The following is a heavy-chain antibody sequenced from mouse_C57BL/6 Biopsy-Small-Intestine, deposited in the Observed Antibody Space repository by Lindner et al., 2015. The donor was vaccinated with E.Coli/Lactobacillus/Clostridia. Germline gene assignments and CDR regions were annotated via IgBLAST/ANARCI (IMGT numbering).Heavy chain of an antibody. CDR2: FDPGSGNK. J-gene: IGHJ3*01. CDR3: ARHEEGRWFAY. Sequence: VQLQESGAELVKPGASVKLSCKASGYTFTEYSIHWAKQRSGQGLEWIGWFDPGSGNKKYNEKFKDKATLTADKSSSTVCMELSRLTSEDSAVYFCARHEEGRWFAYWGQGTLVTVSA. V-gene: IGHV1-62-2*01. CDR1: GYTFTEYS.